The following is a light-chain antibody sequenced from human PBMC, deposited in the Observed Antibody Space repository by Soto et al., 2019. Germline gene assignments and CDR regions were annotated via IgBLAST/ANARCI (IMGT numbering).Light chain of an antibody. CDR3: QHS. CDR2: DAS. Sequence: DIQMTQSPSSLSASVGDRVTITCQASQDISNYLNWYQQKPGKAPKLLIYDASNLETGVPSRFSGSGSGTDFTFTNSSLQPEDIATYYCQHSFGPGTKVDIK. J-gene: IGKJ3*01. V-gene: IGKV1-33*01. CDR1: QDISNY.